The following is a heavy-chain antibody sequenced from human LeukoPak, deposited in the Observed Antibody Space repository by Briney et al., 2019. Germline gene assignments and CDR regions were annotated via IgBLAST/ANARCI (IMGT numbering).Heavy chain of an antibody. CDR1: GDTPSRNRAA. CDR3: AREYSSSWYSIQHSRHNWFDP. J-gene: IGHJ5*02. V-gene: IGHV6-1*01. Sequence: QTLSPTPALSGDTPSRNRAASDWVRESPSRGLEWLGRTYFRVEGYNDYAASVKNRITNYPDTSTNPSSLQLHSLPPEDPAMYYCAREYSSSWYSIQHSRHNWFDPWGQGTLVTVSS. D-gene: IGHD6-13*01. CDR2: TYFRVEGYN.